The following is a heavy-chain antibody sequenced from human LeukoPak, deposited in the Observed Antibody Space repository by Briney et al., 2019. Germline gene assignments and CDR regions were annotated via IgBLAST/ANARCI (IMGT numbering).Heavy chain of an antibody. CDR3: AKDVTIVVVTYFDY. CDR1: GCTFSSYA. V-gene: IGHV3-23*01. D-gene: IGHD2-21*02. CDR2: ISGSGGST. J-gene: IGHJ4*02. Sequence: PWGSLRLSCAASGCTFSSYALSWIRQAPGKGLEWVSAISGSGGSTYYADSVKGRFTISRDNSKDTLYLQMNSLRADETAVYYCAKDVTIVVVTYFDYWGQGTLVSVSS.